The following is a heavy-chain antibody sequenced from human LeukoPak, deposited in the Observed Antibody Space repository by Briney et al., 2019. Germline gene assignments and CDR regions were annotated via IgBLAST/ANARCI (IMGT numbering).Heavy chain of an antibody. D-gene: IGHD4-17*01. V-gene: IGHV5-51*01. CDR3: ARLAVTKAGGGFDP. CDR2: IYPGDSDT. CDR1: GYSFTSYW. J-gene: IGHJ5*02. Sequence: GASLKISCKGSGYSFTSYWIGWVRQMPGKGLEWMGIIYPGDSDTRYSPSFQSQVTISGDKSLNTAYLQWSSLKASDTALYYCARLAVTKAGGGFDPWGQGTLVTVSS.